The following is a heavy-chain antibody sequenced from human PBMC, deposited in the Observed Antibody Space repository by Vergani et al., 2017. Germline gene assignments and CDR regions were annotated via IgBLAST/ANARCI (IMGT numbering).Heavy chain of an antibody. CDR2: ISSNGGSK. D-gene: IGHD3-3*01. CDR1: GFTFSSYA. CDR3: ARKYYDFWGGYFDL. Sequence: EVQLVESGGGLVQPGGSLRLSCAASGFTFSSYAMHWVRHAPGKGLEYVSAISSNGGSKYYANAVKGRFTISRDNSKNTLYLQMGSLRAEDMAVYYCARKYYDFWGGYFDLWGRGTLVTVSS. V-gene: IGHV3-64*01. J-gene: IGHJ2*01.